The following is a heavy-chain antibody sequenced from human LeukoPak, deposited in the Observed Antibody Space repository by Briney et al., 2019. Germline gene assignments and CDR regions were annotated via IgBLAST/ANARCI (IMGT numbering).Heavy chain of an antibody. J-gene: IGHJ4*02. D-gene: IGHD1-14*01. V-gene: IGHV3-21*01. CDR3: VRDDNRDY. Sequence: GGSLRLSCVASGFSFSTSTMNWVRQAPGKGLEWVSSIGYTSTDKYYVASVKGRFTISRDNAENSLYLRMNSLRAEDSAVYYCVRDDNRDYWGQGTLVTVSS. CDR1: GFSFSTST. CDR2: IGYTSTDK.